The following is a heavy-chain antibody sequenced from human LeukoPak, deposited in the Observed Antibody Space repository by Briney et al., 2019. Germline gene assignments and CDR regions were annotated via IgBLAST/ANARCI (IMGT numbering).Heavy chain of an antibody. Sequence: SQTLSLTCAISGDSVSNNSAAWNWLRQSPSRGLEWLGRTYYRSKWYNDYAVSVKSRITINPDTSKNQFSLQVNSVTPEDTAVYYCARAPTPIIAVAGSFDYWGQGTLVTVTS. CDR1: GDSVSNNSAA. CDR2: TYYRSKWYN. V-gene: IGHV6-1*01. D-gene: IGHD6-19*01. CDR3: ARAPTPIIAVAGSFDY. J-gene: IGHJ4*02.